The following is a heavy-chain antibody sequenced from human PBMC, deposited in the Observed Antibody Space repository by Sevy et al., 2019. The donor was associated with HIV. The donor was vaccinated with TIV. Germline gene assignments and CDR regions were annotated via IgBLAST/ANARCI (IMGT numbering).Heavy chain of an antibody. V-gene: IGHV3-23*01. D-gene: IGHD3-10*01. Sequence: GGSLRLSCAASVFTFSSYAMSWVRQAPGKGLEWVSAISGSGGSTYYADSVKGRFTISRDNSKNTLYLQMNSLRAEDTAVYYCAKGVYYGSGSHLSGMDVWGQWTTVTVSS. J-gene: IGHJ6*02. CDR3: AKGVYYGSGSHLSGMDV. CDR2: ISGSGGST. CDR1: VFTFSSYA.